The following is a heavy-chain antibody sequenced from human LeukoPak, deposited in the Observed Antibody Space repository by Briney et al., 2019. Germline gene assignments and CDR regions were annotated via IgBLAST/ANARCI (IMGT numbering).Heavy chain of an antibody. V-gene: IGHV3-74*01. D-gene: IGHD6-13*01. CDR3: ARAAAGSFDY. Sequence: GVSLRLSCAASGFTFSSYWMHWVRQAPGKGLVWVSRINSDGSRTSYADSVRARFTISRDNAKNTMYLQMNSLRAEDTAVYYCARAAAGSFDYWGQGTLVTVSS. CDR2: INSDGSRT. CDR1: GFTFSSYW. J-gene: IGHJ4*02.